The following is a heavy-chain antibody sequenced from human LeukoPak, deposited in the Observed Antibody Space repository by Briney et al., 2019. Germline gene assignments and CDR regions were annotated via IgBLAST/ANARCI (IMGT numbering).Heavy chain of an antibody. CDR2: IVVGSGNT. CDR1: GFTCTSSA. Sequence: GTSVKVSCKASGFTCTSSAVQWVRQARGQRLEWIGWIVVGSGNTNYAQKFQERVTITRDMSASTAYMELSSLRSEDTAVYYCAADPPTGGDYNYYYGMDVWGKGTTVTVSS. J-gene: IGHJ6*04. D-gene: IGHD2-21*02. V-gene: IGHV1-58*01. CDR3: AADPPTGGDYNYYYGMDV.